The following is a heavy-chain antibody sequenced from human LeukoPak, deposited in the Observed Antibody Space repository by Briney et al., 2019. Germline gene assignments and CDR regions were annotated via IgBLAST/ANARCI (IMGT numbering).Heavy chain of an antibody. CDR2: ISGSGGST. CDR1: GFTFSSYA. Sequence: GGSLRLSCAASGFTFSSYAMSWVRQAPGKGLEWVSAISGSGGSTYYADSVKGRFTISRENSKNTVYLQMNSLRAEDTAVYYCAKVSLSWAAPVDTAMVPRDYWGQGTLVTVSS. D-gene: IGHD5-18*01. V-gene: IGHV3-23*01. J-gene: IGHJ4*02. CDR3: AKVSLSWAAPVDTAMVPRDY.